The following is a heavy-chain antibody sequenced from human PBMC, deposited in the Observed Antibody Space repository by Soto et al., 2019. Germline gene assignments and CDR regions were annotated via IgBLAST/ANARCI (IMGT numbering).Heavy chain of an antibody. V-gene: IGHV3-48*02. Sequence: EVQLVESGGGLVQPGGSLRLSCAASGFTFSSYSMNWVRQAPGKGLEWVSYISSSSSTIYYADSVKGRFTISRDNAKNSLYLQMNSLRDEDTAVYYCARAPESLYCSGGSCYSRWGQGTLVTVSS. CDR3: ARAPESLYCSGGSCYSR. CDR1: GFTFSSYS. J-gene: IGHJ4*02. CDR2: ISSSSSTI. D-gene: IGHD2-15*01.